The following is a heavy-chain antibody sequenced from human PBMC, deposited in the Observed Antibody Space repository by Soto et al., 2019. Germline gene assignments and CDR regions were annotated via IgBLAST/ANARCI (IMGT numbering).Heavy chain of an antibody. CDR2: ISYDGTDK. V-gene: IGHV3-30-3*01. J-gene: IGHJ4*02. CDR1: GFDFSTYA. D-gene: IGHD3-16*01. CDR3: ARERGSYFDY. Sequence: QVHLVESGGGVVQPGRSLTLSCAVSGFDFSTYALQWVRQAPGKGLDWVAMISYDGTDKYYADSVKGRLTIPRDHSHNRVSLQMSSLRADDTAVYYCARERGSYFDYWGKGTLVTVSS.